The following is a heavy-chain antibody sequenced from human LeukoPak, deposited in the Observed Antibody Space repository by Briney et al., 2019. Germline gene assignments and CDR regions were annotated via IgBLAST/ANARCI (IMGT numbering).Heavy chain of an antibody. V-gene: IGHV4-31*03. CDR3: VRDHVGYYYDSSGYYLGNWFDP. J-gene: IGHJ5*02. CDR2: IYYSGST. Sequence: PSETLSLTCTVSGGSISSGGYYWSWIRQHPGKGLEWIGYIYYSGSTYYNPSLKSRVTISVDTSKNQFSLKLSSVTAADTAVYYCVRDHVGYYYDSSGYYLGNWFDPWGQGTLVTVSS. D-gene: IGHD3-22*01. CDR1: GGSISSGGYY.